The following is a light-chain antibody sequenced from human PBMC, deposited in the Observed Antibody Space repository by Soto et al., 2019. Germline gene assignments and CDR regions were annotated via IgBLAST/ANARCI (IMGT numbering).Light chain of an antibody. CDR1: SSDVGSYNL. V-gene: IGLV2-23*01. CDR3: CSYAGSRV. CDR2: EGS. J-gene: IGLJ3*02. Sequence: QSALTQPASVSGSPGQSITISCTGTSSDVGSYNLVSWYQQHPGKAPKLMIYEGSKRPSGVSNRFSGSKSGNTASLTISGLQAEEEADYYCCSYAGSRVFGGGTKVTVL.